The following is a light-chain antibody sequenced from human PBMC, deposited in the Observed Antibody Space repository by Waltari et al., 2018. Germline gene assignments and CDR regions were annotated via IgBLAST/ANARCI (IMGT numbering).Light chain of an antibody. CDR1: QNIRTR. CDR2: EVS. J-gene: IGKJ1*01. CDR3: QQTFSTPRT. V-gene: IGKV1-39*01. Sequence: DVQMTQSPSSLSASIADRVTITCRASQNIRTRLIWYQQKPGRAPKVLIYEVSNLQSGVPSRFSGTGSGTDFTLTISSPQPEDSATYYCQQTFSTPRTFGQGTKVEIK.